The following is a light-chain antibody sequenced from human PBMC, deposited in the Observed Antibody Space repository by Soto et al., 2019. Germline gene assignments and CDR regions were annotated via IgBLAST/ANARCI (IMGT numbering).Light chain of an antibody. CDR3: QQYYSPPPIT. J-gene: IGKJ3*01. Sequence: DIVMTQSPDSLAVSLGERATINCKSSQSVLYSSNNKNYLAWYQQKPGQPPKLLIYWASTRESGVPDRFSGSGSGTDFTLTISSLQAEDVAVYYCQQYYSPPPITFGPGTKVDIK. V-gene: IGKV4-1*01. CDR1: QSVLYSSNNKNY. CDR2: WAS.